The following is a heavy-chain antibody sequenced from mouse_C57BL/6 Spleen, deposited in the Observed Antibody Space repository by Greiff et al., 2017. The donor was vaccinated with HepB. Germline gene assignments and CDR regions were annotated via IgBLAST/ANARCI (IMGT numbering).Heavy chain of an antibody. V-gene: IGHV1-53*01. Sequence: QVQLKQPGTELVKPGASVKLSCKASGYTFTSYWMHWVKQRPGQGLEWIGNINPSNGGTNYNEKFKSKATLTVDKSSSTAYMQLSSLTSEDSAVYYCARGRGLITTVVAEYLFDYWGQGTTLTVSS. CDR1: GYTFTSYW. D-gene: IGHD1-1*01. CDR3: ARGRGLITTVVAEYLFDY. J-gene: IGHJ2*01. CDR2: INPSNGGT.